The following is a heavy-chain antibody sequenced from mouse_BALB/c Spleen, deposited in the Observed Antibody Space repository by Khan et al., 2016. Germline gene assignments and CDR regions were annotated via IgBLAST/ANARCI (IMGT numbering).Heavy chain of an antibody. CDR2: ISYSGST. V-gene: IGHV3-8*02. J-gene: IGHJ2*01. Sequence: EVQLQESGPSLVKPSQTLSLTCSVTGDSTTSGYWNWIRKFPGNKLEYMGYISYSGSTYYNPSLKSRISITRDTSKNQYYLQLNSVTTEDTATYYCARVYGYADYFDYWGQGTTLTVSS. CDR1: GDSTTSGY. D-gene: IGHD2-2*01. CDR3: ARVYGYADYFDY.